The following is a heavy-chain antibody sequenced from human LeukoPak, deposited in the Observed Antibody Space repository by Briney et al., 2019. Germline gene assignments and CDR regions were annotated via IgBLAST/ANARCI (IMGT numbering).Heavy chain of an antibody. J-gene: IGHJ5*02. CDR2: IIVGSGQT. CDR1: GFTLINSA. CDR3: AAGDALVRGVIIPFAP. V-gene: IGHV1-58*01. Sequence: GTSVTVSCKASGFTLINSAVQWVRQARGQRLEWVGWIIVGSGQTRYAQKFQERVTITRDMSTSTAFLELSSLRSEDSAVYYCAAGDALVRGVIIPFAPWGQGTLVTVSS. D-gene: IGHD3-10*01.